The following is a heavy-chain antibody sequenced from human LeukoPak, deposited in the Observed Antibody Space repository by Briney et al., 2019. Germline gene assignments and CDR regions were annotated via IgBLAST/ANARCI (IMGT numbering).Heavy chain of an antibody. J-gene: IGHJ4*02. CDR2: FDPDTVET. V-gene: IGHV1-24*01. CDR3: ATVRYYDSPGDSDYFDF. D-gene: IGHD3-22*01. CDR1: GGTFSSYA. Sequence: GASVKVSCKASGGTFSSYAISWVRQAPGQGLEWMGGFDPDTVETIYAQKFQGRVTMTEDTSTDTAYMDLSSLRSDDTAVYYCATVRYYDSPGDSDYFDFWGQGTLVTVSS.